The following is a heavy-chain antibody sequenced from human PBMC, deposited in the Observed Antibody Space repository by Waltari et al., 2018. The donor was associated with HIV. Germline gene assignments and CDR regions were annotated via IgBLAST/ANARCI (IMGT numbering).Heavy chain of an antibody. CDR3: ARDYSGTYADFDY. CDR2: ISSSGSTI. Sequence: EVQLVESGGGLVQPGGSLRLSCAASGFTFSRYSMNWVRQAPGKGLWWVSYISSSGSTIYYADSVRGRFTISRDNAKNSLYLQLNSLRAEDTAVYYCARDYSGTYADFDYWGQGTLVTVSS. CDR1: GFTFSRYS. D-gene: IGHD1-26*01. V-gene: IGHV3-48*01. J-gene: IGHJ4*02.